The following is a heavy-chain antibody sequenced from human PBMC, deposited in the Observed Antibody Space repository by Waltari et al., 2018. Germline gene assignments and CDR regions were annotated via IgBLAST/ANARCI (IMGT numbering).Heavy chain of an antibody. CDR2: IQRSGRT. CDR1: GESMSSGDW. Sequence: QLQMQESGPGLVKPSETLSVTCTVSGESMSSGDWWSWVRQSPEKGLVSIGQIQRSGRTHYNPSFESRVSISVDPSSNQFSLRMTATTAADTAVYYCARDRGRGIYLDSWGRGTLVTVSA. V-gene: IGHV4-4*02. D-gene: IGHD2-15*01. CDR3: ARDRGRGIYLDS. J-gene: IGHJ4*02.